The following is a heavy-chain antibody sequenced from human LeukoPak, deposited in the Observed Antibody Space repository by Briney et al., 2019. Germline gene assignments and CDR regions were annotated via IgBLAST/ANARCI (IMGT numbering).Heavy chain of an antibody. J-gene: IGHJ4*02. CDR3: ARGFTAYFDY. V-gene: IGHV4-34*01. Sequence: SETLSLTCAVYGGSFSGYYWSWIRQPPGKGLEWIGEINHSGSTNYNPSLKSRVTISVDTSKHQFSLKLSSVTAADTAVYYCARGFTAYFDYWGQGTLVTVSS. CDR2: INHSGST. D-gene: IGHD3-16*01. CDR1: GGSFSGYY.